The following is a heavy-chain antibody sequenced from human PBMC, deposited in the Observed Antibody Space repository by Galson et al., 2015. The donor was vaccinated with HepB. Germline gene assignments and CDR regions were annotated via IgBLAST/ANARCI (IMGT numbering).Heavy chain of an antibody. Sequence: LSLTCAVYGESFSGYYWSWIRQPPGKGLEWIGEIRHSGSTNYSPSLKSRVTISVDTSKNQFSLKLRSVTAADTAVYYCARGRLGGAANWGQGTLVTASS. CDR2: IRHSGST. D-gene: IGHD1-26*01. CDR3: ARGRLGGAAN. CDR1: GESFSGYY. J-gene: IGHJ4*02. V-gene: IGHV4-34*01.